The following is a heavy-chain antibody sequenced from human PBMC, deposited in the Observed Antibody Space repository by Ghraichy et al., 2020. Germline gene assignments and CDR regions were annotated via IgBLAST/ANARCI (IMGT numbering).Heavy chain of an antibody. CDR1: GFTFTNAW. CDR3: TTHYDFWSGYLYYFDY. D-gene: IGHD3-3*01. Sequence: GGSLRLSCAASGFTFTNAWMNWVRQAPGKGLEWVGRIKSKTDGGTTDYAAPVKGRFTISRDDSKNTLYLQMNSLKTEDTAVYYCTTHYDFWSGYLYYFDYWGQGTLVTVSS. CDR2: IKSKTDGGTT. J-gene: IGHJ4*02. V-gene: IGHV3-15*07.